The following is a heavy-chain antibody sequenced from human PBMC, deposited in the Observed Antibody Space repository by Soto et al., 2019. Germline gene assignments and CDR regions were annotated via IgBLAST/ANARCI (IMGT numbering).Heavy chain of an antibody. V-gene: IGHV3-23*01. CDR3: AKFGYSYGPRAYYFDY. CDR1: GFTFSSYA. D-gene: IGHD5-18*01. CDR2: ISGSGGST. J-gene: IGHJ4*02. Sequence: GGSLRLSCAASGFTFSSYAMSWVRQAPGKGLEWVSAISGSGGSTYYADSVKGRFTISRDNSKNTLYLQMNSLRAEDTAVYYCAKFGYSYGPRAYYFDYRGQGTLVTGSS.